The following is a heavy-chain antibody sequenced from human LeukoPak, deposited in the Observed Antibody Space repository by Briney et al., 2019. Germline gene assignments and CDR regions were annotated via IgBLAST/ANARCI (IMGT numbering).Heavy chain of an antibody. J-gene: IGHJ4*02. CDR3: ARQRGYSYGWYFDY. Sequence: SETLSLTCTVSGGSISSYYWSWIRQPPGKGLEWIGYIYYSGSTNYNPPLKSRVTISVDTSKNQFSLKLSSVTAADTAVYYCARQRGYSYGWYFDYWGQGTLVTVSS. CDR2: IYYSGST. D-gene: IGHD5-18*01. CDR1: GGSISSYY. V-gene: IGHV4-59*08.